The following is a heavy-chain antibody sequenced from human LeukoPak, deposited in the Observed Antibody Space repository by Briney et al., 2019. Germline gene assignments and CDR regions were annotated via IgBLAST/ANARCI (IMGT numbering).Heavy chain of an antibody. Sequence: SQTLSLTCAISGDSFSSNSVTWNWIRQSPSRGLEWLGRTYYRSTWYNDYAVSVRGRITVNPDTSKNQFSLHLNSVTPEDTAVYYCARRLTQYDCFDPWGQGILVTVST. CDR2: TYYRSTWYN. CDR3: ARRLTQYDCFDP. D-gene: IGHD2-2*01. J-gene: IGHJ5*02. CDR1: GDSFSSNSVT. V-gene: IGHV6-1*01.